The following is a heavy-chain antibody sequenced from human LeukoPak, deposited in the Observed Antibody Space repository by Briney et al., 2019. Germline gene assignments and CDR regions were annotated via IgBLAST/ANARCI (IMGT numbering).Heavy chain of an antibody. V-gene: IGHV4-31*03. CDR2: IYYSGST. D-gene: IGHD3-3*01. J-gene: IGHJ5*02. CDR1: GVSISSGGYY. CDR3: ARDGHDFWSGPNWFDP. Sequence: SQTLSLTCTVSGVSISSGGYYWSWIRQHPGKGLEWIGYIYYSGSTYYNPSLKSRVTISVDTSKNQFSLKLSSVTAADTAVYYCARDGHDFWSGPNWFDPWGQGTLVTVSS.